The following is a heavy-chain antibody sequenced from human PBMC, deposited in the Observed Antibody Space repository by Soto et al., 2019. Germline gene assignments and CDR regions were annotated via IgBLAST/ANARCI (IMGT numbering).Heavy chain of an antibody. D-gene: IGHD2-2*02. CDR3: ARDQYIVVVPAAILPVLDYYYGMDV. CDR2: IIPIFGTA. V-gene: IGHV1-69*13. Sequence: SVKVSFKASGGTFIGYAISWVRQAPGQGLEWMGGIIPIFGTANYAQNFQGRVTITADESTSTAYVELSSLRSEDTAVYYCARDQYIVVVPAAILPVLDYYYGMDVWGQGTTVTVSS. CDR1: GGTFIGYA. J-gene: IGHJ6*02.